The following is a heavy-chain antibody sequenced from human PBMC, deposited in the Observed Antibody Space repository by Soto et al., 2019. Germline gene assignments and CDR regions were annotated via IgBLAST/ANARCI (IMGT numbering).Heavy chain of an antibody. D-gene: IGHD3-10*01. V-gene: IGHV4-59*01. Sequence: WETLSLTCSVSGTSIRGYYWTWIRQPPGKGLEWIGYIYYTGTTKYNPSLKSRVTISVDTSKNQFSLRLNSVTAADTAVYYCAREVSSFGSNHFDSWGQGALVTVSS. J-gene: IGHJ4*02. CDR3: AREVSSFGSNHFDS. CDR2: IYYTGTT. CDR1: GTSIRGYY.